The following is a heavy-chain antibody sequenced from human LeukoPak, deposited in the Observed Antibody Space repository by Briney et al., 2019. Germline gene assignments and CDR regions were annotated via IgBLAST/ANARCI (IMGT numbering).Heavy chain of an antibody. CDR1: GFTFSSYV. Sequence: GRSLRLSCASSGFTFSSYVMHWVRQAPGKGLEWVAVISYDGSNKYYADSVKGRFTISRDNSKNTLYLQMNSLRADDTAVYYCAKGLRYSDNWGQGTLVTVSS. D-gene: IGHD3-9*01. J-gene: IGHJ4*02. CDR2: ISYDGSNK. CDR3: AKGLRYSDN. V-gene: IGHV3-30*18.